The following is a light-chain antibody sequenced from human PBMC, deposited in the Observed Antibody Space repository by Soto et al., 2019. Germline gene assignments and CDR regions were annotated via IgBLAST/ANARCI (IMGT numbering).Light chain of an antibody. J-gene: IGKJ2*01. CDR2: DAS. V-gene: IGKV1-33*01. CDR1: QDISNY. Sequence: DIQMTQSPSSLSASVGDRVTITCQASQDISNYLNWYQQKPGKAPKLLIYDASNLETGVPSRFSGSGSGTDFTFTISSLQPEDIATYYCHPWRYPFGQGTKLEIK. CDR3: HPWRYP.